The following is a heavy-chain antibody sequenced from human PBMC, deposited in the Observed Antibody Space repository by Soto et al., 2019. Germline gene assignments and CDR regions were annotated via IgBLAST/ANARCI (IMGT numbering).Heavy chain of an antibody. J-gene: IGHJ4*02. CDR3: TTSHAGELNN. CDR2: IFESGAT. D-gene: IGHD1-7*01. Sequence: SETLSLTCAVSGGSISSSSWWTWVRQSPGKGLEWIGEIFESGATNYNPSLKSRLTMSVDKSKNQFSLNLSSLTAADTAVYFCTTSHAGELNNWGQGALVTVSS. V-gene: IGHV4-4*02. CDR1: GGSISSSSW.